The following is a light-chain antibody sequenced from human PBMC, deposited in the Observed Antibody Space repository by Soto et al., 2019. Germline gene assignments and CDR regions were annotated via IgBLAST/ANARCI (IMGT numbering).Light chain of an antibody. CDR3: QQLNSYPRT. CDR2: AAS. J-gene: IGKJ1*01. Sequence: DIQLTQSPSFLSASVGDRVTITCRASQGISSYLAWYQQKPGKAPKLLIYAASTLQSGVPSRISCSGSGTEFTLTISSLQPEDFATYYCQQLNSYPRTFGQGTKVEIK. V-gene: IGKV1-9*01. CDR1: QGISSY.